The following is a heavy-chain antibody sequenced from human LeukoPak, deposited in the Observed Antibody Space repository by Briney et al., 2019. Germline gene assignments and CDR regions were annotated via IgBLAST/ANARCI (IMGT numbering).Heavy chain of an antibody. CDR3: ASDILTPPFDY. Sequence: PGGSLRLSCAASGFTFSIYSMNWVRQTPGKGLEWVSSISGSSSYIYYADSLEGRFTISRDNAKNSLYLQMNSLRAEDTAVYYCASDILTPPFDYWGQGTLVTVSS. CDR1: GFTFSIYS. V-gene: IGHV3-21*01. CDR2: ISGSSSYI. J-gene: IGHJ4*02. D-gene: IGHD3-9*01.